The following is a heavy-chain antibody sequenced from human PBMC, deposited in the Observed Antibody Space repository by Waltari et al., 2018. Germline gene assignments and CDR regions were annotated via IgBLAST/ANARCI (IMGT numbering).Heavy chain of an antibody. CDR2: ISSVSSTI. CDR1: GFTFSSYS. D-gene: IGHD6-13*01. Sequence: EVQLVESGGGLVQPGGSLRLSCAASGFTFSSYSMNWVRQAPGKGLEWVSYISSVSSTINNADSGKGRFTIARDNAKNSLNLQMNSLRAEDTAVYYCARDLHRGGSSWYEVDYWGQGTLVTVSS. J-gene: IGHJ4*02. CDR3: ARDLHRGGSSWYEVDY. V-gene: IGHV3-48*01.